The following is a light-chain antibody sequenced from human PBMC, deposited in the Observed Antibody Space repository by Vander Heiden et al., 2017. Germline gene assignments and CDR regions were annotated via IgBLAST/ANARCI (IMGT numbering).Light chain of an antibody. J-gene: IGLJ2*01. CDR3: ATWDDSLNAEV. CDR2: ETD. CDR1: TSNIKYNS. Sequence: QSVLTQPPSASGAPGQTVTIFCSGGTSNIKYNSIYWYQQLPGTAPKFLIYETDQRPSGVPDRFSGSKSGTSASLAISGLRSEDEALYYCATWDDSLNAEVFGGGTTLTVL. V-gene: IGLV1-47*01.